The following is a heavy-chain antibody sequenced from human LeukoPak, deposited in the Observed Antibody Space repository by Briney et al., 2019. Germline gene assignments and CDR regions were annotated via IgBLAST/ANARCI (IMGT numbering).Heavy chain of an antibody. CDR3: AKDRKPLLVVAADGFDY. V-gene: IGHV3-30*18. J-gene: IGHJ4*02. CDR2: ISYDGSNK. CDR1: GFTFSSYG. Sequence: GGSLRLSCAASGFTFSSYGMHWVRQAPGKGLEWVAVISYDGSNKYYADSVKGRFTISRDNSKNTLYLQMNSLRAEDTAVYYCAKDRKPLLVVAADGFDYWGQGTLVTVSS. D-gene: IGHD6-19*01.